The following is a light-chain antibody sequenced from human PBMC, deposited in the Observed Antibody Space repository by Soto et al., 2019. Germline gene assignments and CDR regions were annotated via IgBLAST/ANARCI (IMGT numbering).Light chain of an antibody. V-gene: IGLV1-40*01. CDR1: SSNIGAGYE. J-gene: IGLJ1*01. CDR2: ENN. CDR3: QSYDSSLSGYV. Sequence: QSVLTQPPSVSEAPGQRVTISCTGSSSNIGAGYEAHWYQQVPGTAPKLLIYENNNRPSGVPDRFSGSKSGTSASLGITGLHAEDEAEYYCQSYDSSLSGYVFGTGTKLTVL.